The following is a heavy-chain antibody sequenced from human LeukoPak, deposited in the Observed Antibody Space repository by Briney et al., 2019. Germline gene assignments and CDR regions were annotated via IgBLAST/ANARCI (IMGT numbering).Heavy chain of an antibody. CDR2: ICTGSSYT. J-gene: IGHJ4*02. CDR3: AKAEGGPATAIY. CDR1: GFXFSYYY. Sequence: GGSLRLSCAASGFXFSYYYISLIRQAPGRGLEWVLYICTGSSYTNYADAVKGRFTISRDNAKNSLYLQMNSLRAEDTALYYCAKAEGGPATAIYWGQGTLVSVCS. V-gene: IGHV3-11*05. D-gene: IGHD2-21*02.